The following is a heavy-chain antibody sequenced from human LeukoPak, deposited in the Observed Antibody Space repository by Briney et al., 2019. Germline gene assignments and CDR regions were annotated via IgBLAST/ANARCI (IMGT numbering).Heavy chain of an antibody. CDR1: GLTFSSHS. D-gene: IGHD3-22*01. Sequence: PGGSLRLSCAASGLTFSSHSMNWVRQAPGKGLEWVSSISSSSSYIYYADSVKGRFTISRDNAKNSLYLQMNSLRAEDTAVYYCARVSYDSWGYYFDYWGQGTLVTVSS. V-gene: IGHV3-21*01. CDR3: ARVSYDSWGYYFDY. J-gene: IGHJ4*02. CDR2: ISSSSSYI.